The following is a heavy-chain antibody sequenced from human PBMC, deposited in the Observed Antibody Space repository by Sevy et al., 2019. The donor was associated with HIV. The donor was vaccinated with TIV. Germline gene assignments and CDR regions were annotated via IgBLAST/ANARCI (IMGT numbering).Heavy chain of an antibody. CDR2: ISSSGSTI. V-gene: IGHV3-11*04. D-gene: IGHD3-22*01. CDR3: AREGQTYYYDSSGYYGAFDI. J-gene: IGHJ3*02. CDR1: GFTFSDYY. Sequence: GESLKISCAASGFTFSDYYMSWIRQAPGKGLEWVSYISSSGSTIYYADSVKGRFTISRDNAKNSLYLQMNSLRAEDTAVYYCAREGQTYYYDSSGYYGAFDIWGQGTMVTVSS.